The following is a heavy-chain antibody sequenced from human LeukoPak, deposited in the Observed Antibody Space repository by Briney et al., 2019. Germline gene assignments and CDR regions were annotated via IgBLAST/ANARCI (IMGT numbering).Heavy chain of an antibody. CDR2: IYYSGST. V-gene: IGHV4-59*01. D-gene: IGHD5-12*01. Sequence: SETLSLTCTVSGGSISSYYWSWIRQPPGKGLEWIGYIYYSGSTNYNPSLKSRVTISVDTSKNQFSLKLSSVTAADTAVYYCARGGSGYDFAALDYWGQGTLVTVSS. CDR1: GGSISSYY. CDR3: ARGGSGYDFAALDY. J-gene: IGHJ4*02.